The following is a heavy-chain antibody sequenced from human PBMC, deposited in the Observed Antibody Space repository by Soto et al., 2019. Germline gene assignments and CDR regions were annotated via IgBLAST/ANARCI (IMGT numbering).Heavy chain of an antibody. J-gene: IGHJ4*02. CDR3: ARHRSPSPDY. V-gene: IGHV3-48*03. CDR2: ISQGSTTI. CDR1: GFIFSSYG. Sequence: GGSLRLSCVASGFIFSSYGMNWVRQAPGKGLEWISYISQGSTTIYCVDSVKGRFTISRDNAKNSLFLQMSGLRVEDTATYYCARHRSPSPDYWGQGTLVTVSS.